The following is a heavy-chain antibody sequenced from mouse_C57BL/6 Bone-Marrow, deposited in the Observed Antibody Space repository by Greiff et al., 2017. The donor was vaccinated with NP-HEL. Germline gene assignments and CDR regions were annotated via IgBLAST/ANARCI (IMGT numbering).Heavy chain of an antibody. CDR3: ARRGVYYDIAWFAY. V-gene: IGHV1-64*01. D-gene: IGHD2-4*01. J-gene: IGHJ3*01. Sequence: QVQLQQPGAELVKPGASVKLSCKASGYTFTSYWMHWVKQRPGQGLEWIGMIHPNSGSTNNNEKFKSKATLTVDKSSSTAYMQLSSLTSEDSAVYYCARRGVYYDIAWFAYWGQGTLVTVSA. CDR2: IHPNSGST. CDR1: GYTFTSYW.